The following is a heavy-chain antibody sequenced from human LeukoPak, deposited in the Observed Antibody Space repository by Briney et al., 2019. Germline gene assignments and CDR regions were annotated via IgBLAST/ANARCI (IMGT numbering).Heavy chain of an antibody. CDR3: ARDHSSSWNYFDY. J-gene: IGHJ4*02. D-gene: IGHD6-13*01. CDR1: GFTFSDYY. V-gene: IGHV3-11*04. CDR2: ISSSATTI. Sequence: GGSLRLSCAASGFTFSDYYMNWIRQAPGKGLEWVSYISSSATTIYYADSVKGRFTISRDNAKKSLYLQMNSLRAEDTAVYYCARDHSSSWNYFDYWGQGTLVTVTS.